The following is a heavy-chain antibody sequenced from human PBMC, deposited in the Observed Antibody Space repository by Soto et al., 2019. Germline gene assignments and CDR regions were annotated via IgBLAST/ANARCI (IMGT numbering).Heavy chain of an antibody. D-gene: IGHD6-6*01. Sequence: VQLVQSGAEVKKPGASVTVSCEASGYTFTSYGISWVRQAPGQGLEWMGWTSVYNGNTNYAQKLQGRVTMTTDTSTNTAYMDLRSLRSDDTAVYYCARRGPYSISPLSNAFDIWGQGTMVTVSS. CDR2: TSVYNGNT. V-gene: IGHV1-18*01. J-gene: IGHJ3*02. CDR1: GYTFTSYG. CDR3: ARRGPYSISPLSNAFDI.